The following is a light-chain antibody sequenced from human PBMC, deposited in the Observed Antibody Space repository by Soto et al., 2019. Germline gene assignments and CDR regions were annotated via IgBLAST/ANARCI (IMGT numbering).Light chain of an antibody. CDR3: NSYTRFSAYV. V-gene: IGLV2-14*01. CDR1: SRDVGLYDF. CDR2: EVT. Sequence: SALTQPASVSASPGQSITISCTGASRDVGLYDFVSWYQQHPGKAPKLLIYEVTYRPSGVSSRCSGSKSGNTASLTISGLQAEDEADSYCNSYTRFSAYVFGTGTKVTVL. J-gene: IGLJ1*01.